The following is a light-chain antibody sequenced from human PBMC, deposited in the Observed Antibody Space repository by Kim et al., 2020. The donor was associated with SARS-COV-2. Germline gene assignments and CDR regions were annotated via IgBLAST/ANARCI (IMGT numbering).Light chain of an antibody. CDR2: AAS. CDR1: QGINNTF. CDR3: QQYGSSPQT. J-gene: IGKJ2*01. V-gene: IGKV3-20*01. Sequence: SPGDRATPSCRASQGINNTFIAWYRQRPGQSPSLLIYAASTRAAGIPDRFSGSGYRTDFSLTISRLEPEDFAVYYCQQYGSSPQTVGQGTKVDIK.